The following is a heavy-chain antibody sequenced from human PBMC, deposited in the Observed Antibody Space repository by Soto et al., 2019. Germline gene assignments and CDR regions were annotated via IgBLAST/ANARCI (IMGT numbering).Heavy chain of an antibody. CDR2: IWYDGSNK. J-gene: IGHJ5*02. CDR1: GFTFSSYG. D-gene: IGHD3-10*01. Sequence: QVQLVESGGGVVQPGRSLRLSCAASGFTFSSYGMHWVRQAPGKGLEWVAVIWYDGSNKYYADSVKGRFTISRDNSKNTLYLQMNSLRAEDTAVYYCARDGLLWFGELRGWFDPWGQGTLVTVSS. CDR3: ARDGLLWFGELRGWFDP. V-gene: IGHV3-33*01.